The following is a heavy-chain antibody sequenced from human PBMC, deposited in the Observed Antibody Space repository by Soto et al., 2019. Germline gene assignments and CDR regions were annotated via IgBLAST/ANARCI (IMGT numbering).Heavy chain of an antibody. CDR2: IIPIFGTA. CDR3: ARVRAAVFTMVRGVTHNWFDP. V-gene: IGHV1-69*12. Sequence: QVQLVQSGAEVKKPGSSVKVSCKASGGTFSSYAISWVRQAPGQGLEWMGGIIPIFGTANYAQKFQGRVTITADESTXXAXMXXSSLRSEDTAVYYCARVRAAVFTMVRGVTHNWFDPWGQGTLVTVSS. D-gene: IGHD3-10*01. J-gene: IGHJ5*02. CDR1: GGTFSSYA.